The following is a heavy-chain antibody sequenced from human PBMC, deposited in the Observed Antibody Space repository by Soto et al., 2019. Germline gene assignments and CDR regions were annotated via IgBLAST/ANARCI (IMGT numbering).Heavy chain of an antibody. J-gene: IGHJ4*02. V-gene: IGHV3-33*06. CDR3: AKEIIAAAALDY. D-gene: IGHD6-13*01. CDR1: GFTFSSYG. Sequence: QVQLVESGGGVVQPGRSLRLSYAASGFTFSSYGMHWVRHAPGKGLEWVAVIWYDGSNKYYADSVKGRFTISRDNSNNTLYLQMNSLRTEDTAVYYGAKEIIAAAALDYWRQGTLVTVSS. CDR2: IWYDGSNK.